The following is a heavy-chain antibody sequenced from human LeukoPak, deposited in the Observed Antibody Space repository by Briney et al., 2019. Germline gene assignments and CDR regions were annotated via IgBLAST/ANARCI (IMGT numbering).Heavy chain of an antibody. D-gene: IGHD3-22*01. CDR1: GFTFSRYN. V-gene: IGHV3-21*04. J-gene: IGHJ4*02. CDR2: ISDSSSYNI. Sequence: GGFLRLSCAASGFTFSRYNMNWVRQAPGKGLEWVSLISDSSSYNIYYADSVKGRFTISRDNAKNTLCLQMNSLRAEDTAVYYCAKVKVVGYSTFDYWGQGTLVTVSP. CDR3: AKVKVVGYSTFDY.